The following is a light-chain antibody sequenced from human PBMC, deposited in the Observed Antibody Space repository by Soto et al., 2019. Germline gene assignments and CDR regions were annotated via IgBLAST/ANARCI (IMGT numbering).Light chain of an antibody. Sequence: QSALTQPPSVSGSPGQSVTISCTGTSSDVGSYDRVSWYQQPPGTAPKLMIYEVANRPSGVPDRFSGSKSGNTASLTISGLQAEDGADYYCSSYTTSSTWVFGGGTKVTVL. V-gene: IGLV2-18*02. CDR1: SSDVGSYDR. CDR3: SSYTTSSTWV. CDR2: EVA. J-gene: IGLJ2*01.